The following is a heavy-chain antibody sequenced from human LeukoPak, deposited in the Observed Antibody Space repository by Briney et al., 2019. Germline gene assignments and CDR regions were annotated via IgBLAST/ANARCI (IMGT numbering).Heavy chain of an antibody. D-gene: IGHD6-13*01. CDR1: GGSFSGYY. CDR2: INHSGST. Sequence: SETLSLTCAVYGGSFSGYYWSWIRQPPGKGLEWIGEINHSGSTNYNPSLKSRVTISVDTSKNQFSLKLSSVTAADTAVYYCARHYFIAAAGTPLLVPFDPWGQGTLVTVSS. J-gene: IGHJ5*02. CDR3: ARHYFIAAAGTPLLVPFDP. V-gene: IGHV4-34*01.